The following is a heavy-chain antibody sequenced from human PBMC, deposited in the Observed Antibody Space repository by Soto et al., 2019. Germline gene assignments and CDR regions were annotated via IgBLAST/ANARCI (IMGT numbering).Heavy chain of an antibody. J-gene: IGHJ5*02. Sequence: SVTLSLTCAVSGGSIRSGGYSWSWIRQPPGKGLEWIGYIYHSGSTYYNPSLKSRVTISVDRSKNQFSLKLSSVTAADTAVYYCARVPDRWGQGTLVTVS. D-gene: IGHD2-2*01. V-gene: IGHV4-30-2*01. CDR2: IYHSGST. CDR1: GGSIRSGGYS. CDR3: ARVPDR.